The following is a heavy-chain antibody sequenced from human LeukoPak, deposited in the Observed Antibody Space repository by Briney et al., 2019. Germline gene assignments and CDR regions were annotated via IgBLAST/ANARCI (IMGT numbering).Heavy chain of an antibody. Sequence: SETLSLTCTVSGGSISSGSYYWGWIRQPAGKGLEWIGRIYTSGSTNYNPSLKSRVTISVDTSKNQFSLKLSSVTAADTAVYYCARERPLWDYGGNSAGEYYFDYWGQGTLVTVSS. CDR2: IYTSGST. CDR1: GGSISSGSYY. V-gene: IGHV4-61*02. CDR3: ARERPLWDYGGNSAGEYYFDY. D-gene: IGHD4-23*01. J-gene: IGHJ4*02.